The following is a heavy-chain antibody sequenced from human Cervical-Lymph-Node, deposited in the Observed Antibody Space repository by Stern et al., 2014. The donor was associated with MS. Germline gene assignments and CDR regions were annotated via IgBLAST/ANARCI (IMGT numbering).Heavy chain of an antibody. CDR2: INHSGST. CDR1: GGSFSGYY. D-gene: IGHD3-22*01. Sequence: QVQLQQWGAGLLKPSETLSLTCAVYGGSFSGYYWSWIRQPPGQGLEWIGEINHSGSTNYNPSLKSRVTIPVDTSKNQFSLKLSSVTAADTAVYYCATKVRRKTYYYDSSGYYPFDYWGQGTLVTVSS. CDR3: ATKVRRKTYYYDSSGYYPFDY. V-gene: IGHV4-34*01. J-gene: IGHJ4*02.